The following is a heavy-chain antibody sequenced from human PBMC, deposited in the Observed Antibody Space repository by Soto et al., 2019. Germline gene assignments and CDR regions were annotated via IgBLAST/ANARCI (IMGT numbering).Heavy chain of an antibody. V-gene: IGHV3-11*01. CDR3: ATGGIYYET. CDR2: INTGGSPA. J-gene: IGHJ5*02. CDR1: GVAFSHNY. D-gene: IGHD1-26*01. Sequence: GGSLRLSCPVSGVAFSHNYLTWIRQAPGKGLEWLSYINTGGSPAYYADSVKGRFTISTDIAKKSLYLQMDSLRADDTGVYYCATGGIYYETWGQGTLVTVSS.